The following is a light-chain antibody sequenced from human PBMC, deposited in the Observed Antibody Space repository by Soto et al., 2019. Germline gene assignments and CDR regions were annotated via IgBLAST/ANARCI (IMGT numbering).Light chain of an antibody. CDR1: QSVSSSY. J-gene: IGKJ5*01. CDR2: GAS. Sequence: EIVLTQSPGTLSLSPGERATLSCSASQSVSSSYLAWYQQKPGQAPRLLIYGASSRATGIPPRFSGSGSGTEFTPTISSLQSEDSGVYYCQQYNKWPAEITFGQGTRLEIK. V-gene: IGKV3D-15*01. CDR3: QQYNKWPAEIT.